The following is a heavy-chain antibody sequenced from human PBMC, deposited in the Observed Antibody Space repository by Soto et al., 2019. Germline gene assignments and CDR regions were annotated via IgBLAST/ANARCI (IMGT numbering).Heavy chain of an antibody. D-gene: IGHD6-19*01. J-gene: IGHJ2*01. V-gene: IGHV3-30*03. CDR1: GFTFSSYG. CDR2: ISYDGSNK. CDR3: ARRRIAVAGYAHWYFDL. Sequence: QVQLVASGGGVVQPGRSLRLSCAASGFTFSSYGMHWVRQAPGKGLEWVAVISYDGSNKYYADSVKGRFTISRDNSKNTLYLKMNSLRAEDTAVYYCARRRIAVAGYAHWYFDLWGRGTLVTVSS.